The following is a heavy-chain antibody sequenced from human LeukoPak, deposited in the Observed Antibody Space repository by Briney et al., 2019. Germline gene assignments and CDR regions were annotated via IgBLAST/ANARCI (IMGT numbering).Heavy chain of an antibody. V-gene: IGHV3-23*01. CDR2: ISGSGGST. CDR1: GFTFSSYW. CDR3: AKGGRSYYDSSGYLIMD. Sequence: GGSLRLSCAASGFTFSSYWMSWVRQAPGKGLEWVSAISGSGGSTYYADSVKGRFTISRDNSKNTLYLQMNSLRAEDTAVYYCAKGGRSYYDSSGYLIMDWGQGTLVTVSS. D-gene: IGHD3-22*01. J-gene: IGHJ4*02.